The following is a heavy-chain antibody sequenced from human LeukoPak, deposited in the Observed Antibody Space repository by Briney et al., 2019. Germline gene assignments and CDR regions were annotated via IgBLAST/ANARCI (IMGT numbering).Heavy chain of an antibody. J-gene: IGHJ6*02. CDR1: GYTFTSYD. D-gene: IGHD4-17*01. CDR3: ARGASTVTKGYYYGMDV. V-gene: IGHV1-8*01. CDR2: MNPNSGNT. Sequence: ASVKVSCKASGYTFTSYDINWVRQATGQGLEWMGWMNPNSGNTGYAQKFQGWVTMTRDTSISTAYMELSRLRSDDTAVYYCARGASTVTKGYYYGMDVWGQGTTVTVSS.